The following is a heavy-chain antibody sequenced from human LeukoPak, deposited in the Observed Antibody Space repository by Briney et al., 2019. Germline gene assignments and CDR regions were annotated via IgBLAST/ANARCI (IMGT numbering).Heavy chain of an antibody. D-gene: IGHD3-3*01. CDR2: ISWNSGSI. CDR3: AKDKAYDFWSGYYDY. Sequence: GGSLRLSCAASGFTFDDYAMHWVRQAPGKGLEWVSGISWNSGSIGYADSVKGRFTISRDNAKNYLYLQMNSLRAEDMALYYCAKDKAYDFWSGYYDYWGQGTLVTVSS. CDR1: GFTFDDYA. J-gene: IGHJ4*02. V-gene: IGHV3-9*03.